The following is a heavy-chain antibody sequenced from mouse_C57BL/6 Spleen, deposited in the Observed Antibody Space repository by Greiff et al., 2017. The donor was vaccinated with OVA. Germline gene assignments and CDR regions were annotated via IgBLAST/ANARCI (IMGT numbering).Heavy chain of an antibody. CDR2: IYPGDGDT. CDR3: ARSYYYGSSFDY. V-gene: IGHV1-82*01. Sequence: VQLQQSGPELVKPGASVKISCKASGYAFSSSWMNWVKQRPGKGLEWIGRIYPGDGDTNYNGKFKGKATLTADKSSSTAYMQLSSLTSEDSAVYFCARSYYYGSSFDYWGQGTTRTVSS. J-gene: IGHJ2*01. D-gene: IGHD1-1*01. CDR1: GYAFSSSW.